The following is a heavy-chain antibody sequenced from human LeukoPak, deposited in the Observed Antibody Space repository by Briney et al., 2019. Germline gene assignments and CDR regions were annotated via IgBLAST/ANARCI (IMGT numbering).Heavy chain of an antibody. Sequence: SETLSLTCTGSGGSITSYYWSSIRQPPGKGLEWIGYIYYSGSTDYNPSLKSRVTLSVDTSKNQFSLKLSSVTDADADVYYCARPGRSGWFDYWGQGTLVTVSS. CDR1: GGSITSYY. D-gene: IGHD6-19*01. CDR3: ARPGRSGWFDY. CDR2: IYYSGST. J-gene: IGHJ4*02. V-gene: IGHV4-59*08.